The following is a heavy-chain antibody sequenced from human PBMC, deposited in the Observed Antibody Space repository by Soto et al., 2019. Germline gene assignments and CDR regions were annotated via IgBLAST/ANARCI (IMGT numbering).Heavy chain of an antibody. CDR2: IYYSGST. CDR3: ARHIDTVTTGDY. CDR1: GGSISSSSYY. Sequence: QLQLQESGPGLVKPSETLSLTCTVSGGSISSSSYYWGWIRQPPGKGLEWIGSIYYSGSTYYNPSLKSRVTISVDTSKNQFSLKLSSVTAAYTAVYYCARHIDTVTTGDYWGQGTLVTVSS. V-gene: IGHV4-39*01. D-gene: IGHD4-17*01. J-gene: IGHJ4*02.